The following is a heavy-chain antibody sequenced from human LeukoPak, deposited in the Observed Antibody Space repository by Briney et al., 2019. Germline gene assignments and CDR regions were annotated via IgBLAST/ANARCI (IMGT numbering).Heavy chain of an antibody. CDR2: IYPGDSDT. CDR1: GYSFTSYW. CDR3: ARGYCSSTRCYYFDY. Sequence: GESLKISCKGSGYSFTSYWIGWVRQMPGKGLEWMGTIYPGDSDTRYSPSFQGRVTISADKSISTAYLQWSSLKASDTAMYYCARGYCSSTRCYYFDYWGQGTLVTVSS. D-gene: IGHD2-2*01. J-gene: IGHJ4*02. V-gene: IGHV5-51*01.